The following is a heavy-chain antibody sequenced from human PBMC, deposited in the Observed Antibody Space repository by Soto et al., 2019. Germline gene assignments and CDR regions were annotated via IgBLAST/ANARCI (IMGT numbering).Heavy chain of an antibody. CDR3: AKLYYDILTGPLN. CDR2: ISGSGGST. CDR1: GFTFSSYA. Sequence: PGGSLRLSCAASGFTFSSYAMSWVRRAPGKGLEWVSAISGSGGSTYYADSVKGRFTISRDNSKNTLYLQMNCLRAEDTAVYYCAKLYYDILTGPLNWGQGTLVTVSS. J-gene: IGHJ4*02. D-gene: IGHD3-9*01. V-gene: IGHV3-23*01.